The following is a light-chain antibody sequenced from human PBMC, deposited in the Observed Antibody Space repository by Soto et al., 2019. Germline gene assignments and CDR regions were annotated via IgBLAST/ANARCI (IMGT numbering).Light chain of an antibody. CDR2: GAS. CDR1: QSVSNSY. V-gene: IGKV3-20*01. J-gene: IGKJ2*01. Sequence: EIVLTQSPGTLSLSPGERATLSCRASQSVSNSYLVWYQQKPGQAPRLLIYGASSRATGIPDRFSGSGSGTDFTLTISGLEPEDFAVYYCQQYGSSPPYTFGQGTKLEIK. CDR3: QQYGSSPPYT.